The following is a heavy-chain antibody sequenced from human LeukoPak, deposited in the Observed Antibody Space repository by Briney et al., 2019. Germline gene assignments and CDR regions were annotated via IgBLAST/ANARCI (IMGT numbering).Heavy chain of an antibody. J-gene: IGHJ4*02. CDR3: ATTARVGQN. CDR1: GFTFSAYY. CDR2: IDKSRPAI. V-gene: IGHV3-11*01. Sequence: NPGGSLRLSCAASGFTFSAYYMSWIRQAPGKGLEGISYIDKSRPAIANAPSVKGRLTASRDNGKNALLPQMHRLSADETAVYNGATTARVGQNWGQGSLATVHS. D-gene: IGHD3/OR15-3a*01.